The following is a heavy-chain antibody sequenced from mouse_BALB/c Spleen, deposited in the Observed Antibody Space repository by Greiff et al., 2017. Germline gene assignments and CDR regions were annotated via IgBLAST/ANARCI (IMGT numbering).Heavy chain of an antibody. J-gene: IGHJ3*01. CDR1: GYTFTDYA. CDR3: ARLKYGAWFAY. Sequence: VKLQESGAELVRPGVSVKISCKGSGYTFTDYAMHWVKQSHAQSLEWIGVISTYYGDASYNQKFKGKATMTVDKSSSTAYMELARLTSEDSAIYYCARLKYGAWFAYWGQGTLVTVSA. V-gene: IGHV1S137*01. D-gene: IGHD1-2*01. CDR2: ISTYYGDA.